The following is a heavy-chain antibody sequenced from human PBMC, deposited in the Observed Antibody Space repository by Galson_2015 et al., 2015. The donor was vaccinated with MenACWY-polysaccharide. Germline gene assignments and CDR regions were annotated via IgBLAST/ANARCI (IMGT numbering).Heavy chain of an antibody. V-gene: IGHV2-5*02. D-gene: IGHD5-24*01. CDR1: GFSLSDIGEG. CDR2: IYWAGDE. J-gene: IGHJ5*02. CDR3: VHSHWLQENYFDP. Sequence: PALVKPTQTLTLTCTFSGFSLSDIGEGVGWIRQPPGKAPEWLALIYWAGDERYSPSLKTRLSITKDASKNQVALKMTNMDPVDTATYYCVHSHWLQENYFDPWGQGTLVAVSS.